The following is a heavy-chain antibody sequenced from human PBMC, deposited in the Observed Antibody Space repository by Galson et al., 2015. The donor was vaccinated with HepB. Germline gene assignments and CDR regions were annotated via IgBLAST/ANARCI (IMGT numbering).Heavy chain of an antibody. CDR1: GFTFSSYA. CDR2: ISGSGGST. J-gene: IGHJ6*02. CDR3: ASGYSGYDYYYYYGMDV. Sequence: SLRLSCAASGFTFSSYAMSWVRQAPGKGLEWVSAISGSGGSTYYADSVKGRFTISRDNSKNTLYLQMNSLRAEDTAVYYCASGYSGYDYYYYYGMDVWGQGTTVTVSS. V-gene: IGHV3-23*01. D-gene: IGHD5-12*01.